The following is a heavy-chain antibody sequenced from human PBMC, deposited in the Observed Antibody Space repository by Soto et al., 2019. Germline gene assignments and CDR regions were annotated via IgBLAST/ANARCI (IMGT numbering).Heavy chain of an antibody. V-gene: IGHV4-39*01. D-gene: IGHD1-26*01. CDR1: GGSISSSSYY. CDR3: ARHSLGSYKHYYYYYGMDV. Sequence: PSETLSLTCTVSGGSISSSSYYWGWIRQPPGKGLEWIGSIYYRWSTYYDPSLKSRVTISVDTSKNQFSLKLSSVTAADTAVYYCARHSLGSYKHYYYYYGMDVWGQGTTVTVSS. CDR2: IYYRWST. J-gene: IGHJ6*02.